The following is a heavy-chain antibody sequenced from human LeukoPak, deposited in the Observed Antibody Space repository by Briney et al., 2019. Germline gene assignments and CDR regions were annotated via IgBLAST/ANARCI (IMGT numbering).Heavy chain of an antibody. CDR3: ARRGYYGSGSYYLDY. J-gene: IGHJ4*02. CDR1: GGSISSYY. V-gene: IGHV4-59*01. CDR2: IYYTGST. D-gene: IGHD3-10*01. Sequence: PSQTLSLTCTVSGGSISSYYWSWIRQPPGKGLEWIGYIYYTGSTNYSPSLKGRVTISLDTSNQFSLKLSSVTAADTAVYYCARRGYYGSGSYYLDYWGQGTLVTVSS.